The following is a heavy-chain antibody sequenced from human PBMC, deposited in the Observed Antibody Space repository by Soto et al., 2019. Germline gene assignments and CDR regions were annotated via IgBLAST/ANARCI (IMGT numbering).Heavy chain of an antibody. CDR3: AKSPYYYYSSGYYLH. D-gene: IGHD3-22*01. CDR2: ISGSGGST. Sequence: EVQLLESGGGLVQPGGSLRLSCAASGFTFSSYAMSWVRQAPGKGLEWVSAISGSGGSTYYADSVKGRFTISRDNSKNTQYLQMNSLRAEDTAVYYFAKSPYYYYSSGYYLHWGQGTLVTVSS. J-gene: IGHJ4*02. V-gene: IGHV3-23*01. CDR1: GFTFSSYA.